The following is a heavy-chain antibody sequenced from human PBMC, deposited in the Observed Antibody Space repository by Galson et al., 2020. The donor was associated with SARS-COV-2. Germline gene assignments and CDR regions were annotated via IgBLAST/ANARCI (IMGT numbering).Heavy chain of an antibody. J-gene: IGHJ4*02. CDR1: GFSLSTSGMC. V-gene: IGHV2-70*11. CDR3: ARTWITRTASRTFDY. CDR2: IDWDGDK. Sequence: SGPTLVKPTQTLTLTCTFSGFSLSTSGMCVSWIRQPPGKALEWLARIDWDGDKHYSTSLKTRFTISKDTSKNQGVLIMTNMDPVDTATYYCARTWITRTASRTFDYWGQGTLVTVSS. D-gene: IGHD3-10*01.